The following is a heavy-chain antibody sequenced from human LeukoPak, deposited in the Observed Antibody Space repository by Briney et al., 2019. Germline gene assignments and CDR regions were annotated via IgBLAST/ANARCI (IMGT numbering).Heavy chain of an antibody. J-gene: IGHJ4*02. D-gene: IGHD3-22*01. CDR1: GGSISSYY. CDR2: IYDSGST. CDR3: ARQSISGSSLSYFDY. Sequence: PSETLSLTCTVSGGSISSYYWSWIRQPPGKGLEWIGNIYDSGSTNYNPALKSRVTISVDTSKNQCSLKLSSVTAADTAVYYCARQSISGSSLSYFDYWGQGTLVNVSS. V-gene: IGHV4-59*01.